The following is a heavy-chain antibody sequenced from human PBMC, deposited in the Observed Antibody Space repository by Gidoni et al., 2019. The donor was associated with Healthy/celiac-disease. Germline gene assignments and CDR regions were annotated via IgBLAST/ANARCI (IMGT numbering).Heavy chain of an antibody. CDR1: GGSFSGYY. V-gene: IGHV4-34*01. CDR3: ARGPSYYPLYDY. CDR2: INHSGST. J-gene: IGHJ4*02. D-gene: IGHD3-16*01. Sequence: QVPLQQWGAGLLKPSETLSLTCDVYGGSFSGYYWNWIRQPPGKGLEWIGEINHSGSTNYNPSLKSRVTISIDTSKNQFSLKLSSVTAADTAVYYCARGPSYYPLYDYWGQGTLVTVSS.